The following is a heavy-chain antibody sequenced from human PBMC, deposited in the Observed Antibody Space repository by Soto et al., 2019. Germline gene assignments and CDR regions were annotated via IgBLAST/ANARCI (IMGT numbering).Heavy chain of an antibody. Sequence: QVQLVESGGGLVKPGGSLRLSCAASGFTFSDYYMSWIRQAPGKGPEWVSSITSGSTIYYADSVKGRFTISRDNAKNSLYLQLNSLRAEDTAVYYCATAPDSSGYYGMDVWGQGPTVTVSS. CDR3: ATAPDSSGYYGMDV. D-gene: IGHD6-19*01. CDR1: GFTFSDYY. CDR2: ITSGSTI. J-gene: IGHJ6*01. V-gene: IGHV3-11*01.